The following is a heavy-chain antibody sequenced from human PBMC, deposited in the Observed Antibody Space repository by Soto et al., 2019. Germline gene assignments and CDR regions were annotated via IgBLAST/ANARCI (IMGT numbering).Heavy chain of an antibody. D-gene: IGHD3-3*01. CDR1: GFTFSSYA. Sequence: QVQLVESGGGVVQPGRSLRLSCAASGFTFSSYAMHWVRQAPGKGLEWVAVISYDGSNKYYADSVKGRFTISRDNSKNTLYLQMNSLRAEDTAVYYCARDFEGGRFLKWLGWYFDLWGRGTLVTVSS. J-gene: IGHJ2*01. CDR2: ISYDGSNK. CDR3: ARDFEGGRFLKWLGWYFDL. V-gene: IGHV3-30-3*01.